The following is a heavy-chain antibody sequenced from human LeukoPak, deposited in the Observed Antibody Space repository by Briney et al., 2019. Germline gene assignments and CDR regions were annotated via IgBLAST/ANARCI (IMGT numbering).Heavy chain of an antibody. CDR3: ARADTYYDSSGYYPPTVYYFDY. Sequence: PSETLSLTCTVSGGSISSYYWSWIRQPPGMGLEWIGYIYYSGSTNYNPSLKSRVTISVDTSKNQFSLKLSSVTAADTAVYYCARADTYYDSSGYYPPTVYYFDYWGQGTLVTVSS. D-gene: IGHD3-22*01. CDR2: IYYSGST. CDR1: GGSISSYY. J-gene: IGHJ4*02. V-gene: IGHV4-59*01.